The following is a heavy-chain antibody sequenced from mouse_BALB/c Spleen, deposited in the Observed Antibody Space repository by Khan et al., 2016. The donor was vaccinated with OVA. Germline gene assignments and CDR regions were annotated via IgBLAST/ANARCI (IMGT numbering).Heavy chain of an antibody. CDR1: GYSITSGYG. CDR3: DRTARIKY. CDR2: ITYTGST. D-gene: IGHD1-2*01. Sequence: VQLQESGPGLVKPSQSLSLTCTVTGYSITSGYGWNWNRQFPGNKLEWMGYITYTGSTNYNPSLKSRISLTRDKSKNQFFLQLNSVTTEDTVTYYCDRTARIKYWGQGTTLTVSS. J-gene: IGHJ2*01. V-gene: IGHV3-1*02.